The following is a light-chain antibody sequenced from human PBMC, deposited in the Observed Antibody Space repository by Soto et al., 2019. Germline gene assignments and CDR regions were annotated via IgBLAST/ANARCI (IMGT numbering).Light chain of an antibody. J-gene: IGKJ5*01. CDR2: DAF. V-gene: IGKV3D-20*02. CDR3: QQRSNWPPEIT. Sequence: EIVLSQSQGTLSFSPGERATLSCRASHSVSSSYFAWYQQKPGQAPRLLIYDAFTRATGIPDRFSGSGSGTDFTLTVSSLEPEDFALYYCQQRSNWPPEITFGQGTRLEIK. CDR1: HSVSSSY.